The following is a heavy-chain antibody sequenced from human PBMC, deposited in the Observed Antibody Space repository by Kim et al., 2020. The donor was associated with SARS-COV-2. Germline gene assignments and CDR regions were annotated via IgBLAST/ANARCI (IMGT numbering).Heavy chain of an antibody. CDR1: GYTFTGYY. D-gene: IGHD6-13*01. CDR2: INPNSGGT. Sequence: ASVKVSCKASGYTFTGYYMQWLRQAPGQGLDWMGRINPNSGGTNFAQKFQGRVTMTRDTSISTAYMELSRLRSDDTAVYYCARAAGWDAFDIWGQGTMVT. CDR3: ARAAGWDAFDI. J-gene: IGHJ3*02. V-gene: IGHV1-2*06.